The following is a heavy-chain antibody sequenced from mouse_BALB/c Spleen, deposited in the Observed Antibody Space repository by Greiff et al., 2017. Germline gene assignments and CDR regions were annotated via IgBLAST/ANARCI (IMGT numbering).Heavy chain of an antibody. CDR3: ARDPPYYYGSSYWYFDV. D-gene: IGHD1-1*01. CDR2: ISSGGST. V-gene: IGHV5-6-5*01. Sequence: EVQRVESGGGLVKPGGSLKLSCAASGFTFSSYAMSWVRQTPEKRLEWVASISSGGSTYYPDSVKGRFTISRDNARNILYLQMSSLRSEDTAMYYCARDPPYYYGSSYWYFDVWGAGTTVTVSS. J-gene: IGHJ1*01. CDR1: GFTFSSYA.